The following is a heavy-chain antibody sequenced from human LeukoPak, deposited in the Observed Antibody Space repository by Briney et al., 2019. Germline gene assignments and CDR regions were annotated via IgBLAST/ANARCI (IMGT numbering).Heavy chain of an antibody. D-gene: IGHD4-17*01. Sequence: GGSLRLSCAAFGFTVRSDDMNWVRQAPGKGLEWVSILDSDGSPSYADSVKGRFTISRDNSKNTLDLQMNSLRAEDTAVYYCARDRKGRTYGDPYWFFDLWGRGTLVSVSS. CDR2: LDSDGSP. V-gene: IGHV3-53*01. J-gene: IGHJ2*01. CDR1: GFTVRSDD. CDR3: ARDRKGRTYGDPYWFFDL.